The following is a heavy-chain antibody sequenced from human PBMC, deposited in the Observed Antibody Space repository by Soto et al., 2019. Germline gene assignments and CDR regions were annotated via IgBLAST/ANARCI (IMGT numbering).Heavy chain of an antibody. D-gene: IGHD6-25*01. J-gene: IGHJ5*02. Sequence: SETLSLTCAVSGGSISSGGYSWSWIQQPPGKGLEWIGYIYHSGSTNYNPSLKSRVIISVDKSKNQFSLKLSSVTDADPAVYYGARGERQRRRDSWGQGPLVTVSS. V-gene: IGHV4-30-2*01. CDR1: GGSISSGGYS. CDR3: ARGERQRRRDS. CDR2: IYHSGST.